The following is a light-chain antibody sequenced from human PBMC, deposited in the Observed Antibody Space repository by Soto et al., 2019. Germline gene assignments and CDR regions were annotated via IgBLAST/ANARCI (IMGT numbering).Light chain of an antibody. V-gene: IGKV4-1*01. CDR1: PSVLSSSNNKNY. J-gene: IGKJ2*01. CDR3: QQYYSTPYT. CDR2: WAS. Sequence: DFVMTQTPDSLAVSLGERATINCKSSPSVLSSSNNKNYLAWYQQKPGQPPKLLIYWASTRDSGVPDRFSGSGSGTDFTITISGLQAEDVAVYYCQQYYSTPYTFGQGTKLAIK.